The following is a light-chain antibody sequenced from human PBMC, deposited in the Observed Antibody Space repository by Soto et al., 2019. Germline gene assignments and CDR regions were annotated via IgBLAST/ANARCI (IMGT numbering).Light chain of an antibody. CDR2: GAS. CDR3: QQYGSSPPFT. V-gene: IGKV3-20*01. J-gene: IGKJ3*01. Sequence: EIVLTQSPGTLSLSPVERATLSCSASQSITSTYLAWYQQKPGQAPRLLIYGASSRASGIPDRFSGSGSGTDFTLTISRLEPEDFAVYYCQQYGSSPPFTFGPGTKVDIK. CDR1: QSITSTY.